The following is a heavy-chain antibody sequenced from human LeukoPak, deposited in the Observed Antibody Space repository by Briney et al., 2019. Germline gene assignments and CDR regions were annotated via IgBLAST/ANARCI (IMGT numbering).Heavy chain of an antibody. CDR1: SGSISSSSYY. CDR2: IYYSGST. V-gene: IGHV4-39*01. CDR3: ARHENTAMVTVSFDY. J-gene: IGHJ4*02. Sequence: PSETLSLTCTVSSGSISSSSYYWGWIRQPPGKGLEWIGSIYYSGSTYYNPSLKSRVTISVDTSKNQFSLKLSSVTAADTAVYYCARHENTAMVTVSFDYWGQGTLVTVSS. D-gene: IGHD5-18*01.